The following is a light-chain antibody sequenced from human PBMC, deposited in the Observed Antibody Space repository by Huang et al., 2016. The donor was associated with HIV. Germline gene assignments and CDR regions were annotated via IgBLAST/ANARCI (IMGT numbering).Light chain of an antibody. CDR3: MQALQTPWT. V-gene: IGKV2-28*01. CDR2: LGS. Sequence: DIVMTQSPLSLPVTPGEPASISCKSSQSRLLSNGYNYLNWYLQKPGQSPQLLSYLGSNRASGVPDRFSGSGSGTDFTLKISRVEAEDVGVYYCMQALQTPWTFGQGTKVEIK. CDR1: QSRLLSNGYNY. J-gene: IGKJ1*01.